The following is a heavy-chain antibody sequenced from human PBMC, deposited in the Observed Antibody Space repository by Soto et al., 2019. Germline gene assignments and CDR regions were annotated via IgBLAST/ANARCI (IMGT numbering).Heavy chain of an antibody. CDR3: ARYVSDYDYIWGSYRSLWFDP. V-gene: IGHV4-59*01. CDR2: IYYSGST. Sequence: SETLSLTCTFSGGSISSYYWSWILQPPGKGLEWIGYIYYSGSTNYNPSLKSRVTISVDASKNQFSLKLSSVTAADTAVYYCARYVSDYDYIWGSYRSLWFDPWGQGTLVTVSS. CDR1: GGSISSYY. D-gene: IGHD3-16*02. J-gene: IGHJ5*02.